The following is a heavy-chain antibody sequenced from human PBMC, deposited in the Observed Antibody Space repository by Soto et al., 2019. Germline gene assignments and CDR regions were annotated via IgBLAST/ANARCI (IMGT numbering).Heavy chain of an antibody. CDR3: ATDWECGGDCPLDY. D-gene: IGHD2-21*02. V-gene: IGHV1-58*01. Sequence: QVQLVQSGPEVKKPGTSVKVSCKASEFTFTTATVQWVRQARGQSLEWIGWIVVGSGHTNYAEKFQDRVTITRDVSTETAYMELTNLRSEDTAAYYCATDWECGGDCPLDYWGQGTLVTVSS. J-gene: IGHJ4*02. CDR2: IVVGSGHT. CDR1: EFTFTTAT.